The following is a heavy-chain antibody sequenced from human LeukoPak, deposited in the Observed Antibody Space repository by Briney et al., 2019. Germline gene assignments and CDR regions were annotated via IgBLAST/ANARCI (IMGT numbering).Heavy chain of an antibody. CDR3: AKEGFYSSGWYLASSYYYGMDV. CDR2: ISYDGSNK. J-gene: IGHJ6*02. CDR1: GFTFSSYG. V-gene: IGHV3-30*18. D-gene: IGHD6-19*01. Sequence: GGSLRLSCAASGFTFSSYGMHWVRQAPGKGLEWVAVISYDGSNKYYADSVKGRFTISRDNSKNTLYLQMNSLRAEDTAVYYCAKEGFYSSGWYLASSYYYGMDVWGQGTTVTVSS.